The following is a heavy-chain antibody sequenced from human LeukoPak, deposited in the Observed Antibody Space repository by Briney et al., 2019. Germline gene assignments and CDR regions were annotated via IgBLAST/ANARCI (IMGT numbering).Heavy chain of an antibody. CDR3: ARGNVQGDYVWGSYRPKYYFDY. V-gene: IGHV4-34*01. CDR1: GGSFSGYY. CDR2: INHSGST. J-gene: IGHJ4*02. D-gene: IGHD3-16*02. Sequence: PSETLSPTCAVYGGSFSGYYWSWIRQPPGKGLEWIGEINHSGSTNYNPSLKSRVTISVDTSKNQFSLKLSSVTAADTAVYYCARGNVQGDYVWGSYRPKYYFDYWGQGTLVTVSS.